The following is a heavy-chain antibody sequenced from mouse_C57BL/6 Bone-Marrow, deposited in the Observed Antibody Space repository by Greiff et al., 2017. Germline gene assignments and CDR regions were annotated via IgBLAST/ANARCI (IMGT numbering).Heavy chain of an antibody. CDR3: AGGGSYQAWFAY. CDR2: INPSNGGT. Sequence: QVQLQQSGTELVKPGASVKLSCKASGYTFTSYWMHWVKQRPGQGLEWIGNINPSNGGTNYNEKFKSKATLTVDKSSSTAYMQLSSLTSEDSAVYYCAGGGSYQAWFAYWGQGTLVTVSA. D-gene: IGHD2-10*01. V-gene: IGHV1-53*01. J-gene: IGHJ3*01. CDR1: GYTFTSYW.